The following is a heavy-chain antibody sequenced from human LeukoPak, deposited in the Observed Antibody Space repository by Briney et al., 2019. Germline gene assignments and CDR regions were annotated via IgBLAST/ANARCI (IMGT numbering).Heavy chain of an antibody. Sequence: SQTLSLTCTVSGGSTSSGGYYWSWIRQHPGKGLEWIGYIYYSGSTYYNPSLKSRVTISVDTSKNQFSLKLSSVSAADTAVYYCARDRGRDYDYGDYLPLGYFDYWGQGTLVTVSS. J-gene: IGHJ4*02. CDR3: ARDRGRDYDYGDYLPLGYFDY. CDR2: IYYSGST. D-gene: IGHD4-17*01. CDR1: GGSTSSGGYY. V-gene: IGHV4-31*03.